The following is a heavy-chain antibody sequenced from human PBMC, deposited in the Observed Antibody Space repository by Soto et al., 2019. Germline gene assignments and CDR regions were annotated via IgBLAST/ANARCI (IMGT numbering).Heavy chain of an antibody. CDR1: GGTFSSYA. CDR3: ASPGYSGYDGGFSWDY. V-gene: IGHV1-69*12. CDR2: IIPIFGTA. D-gene: IGHD5-12*01. Sequence: QVQLVQSGAEVKKPGSSVKVSCKASGGTFSSYAISWVRQAPGQGLEWMGGIIPIFGTANYAQKFQGRVTITADESTSPADMGLSSLRSEDTALYYCASPGYSGYDGGFSWDYWGQGTLVTVSS. J-gene: IGHJ4*02.